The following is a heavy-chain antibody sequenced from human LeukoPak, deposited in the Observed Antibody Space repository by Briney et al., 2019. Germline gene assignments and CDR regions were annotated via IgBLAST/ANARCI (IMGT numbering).Heavy chain of an antibody. CDR3: AREEDSTTIRSSYGMDV. V-gene: IGHV3-30*04. Sequence: GRSLRLSCAASGFTFSSYAMHWVRQAPGKGLEWVAVISYDGSNKYYADSVKGRFTISRDNSKNTLYLQMNSLRAEDTAVYYCAREEDSTTIRSSYGMDVWGQGTTVTVSS. CDR1: GFTFSSYA. J-gene: IGHJ6*02. D-gene: IGHD2/OR15-2a*01. CDR2: ISYDGSNK.